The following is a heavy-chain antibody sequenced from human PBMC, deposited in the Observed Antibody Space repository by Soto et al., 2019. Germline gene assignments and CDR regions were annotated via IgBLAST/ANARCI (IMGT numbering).Heavy chain of an antibody. Sequence: QVHLVQSGAEVKKPGASVKVSCKGSGYAFTTYGITWVRQAPGQGLEWMGWISAHDGNTNYAQKLQGRVTVTRDTSTSTAYMELRSLRSDDTAVYYCARGRYGDYWGQGDLVTVSS. J-gene: IGHJ4*02. V-gene: IGHV1-18*01. CDR3: ARGRYGDY. CDR2: ISAHDGNT. D-gene: IGHD1-1*01. CDR1: GYAFTTYG.